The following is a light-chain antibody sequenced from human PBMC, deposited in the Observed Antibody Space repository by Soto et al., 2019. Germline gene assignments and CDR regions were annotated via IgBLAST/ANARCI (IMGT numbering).Light chain of an antibody. Sequence: EIVMTQSPATLSVSPGERAALSCRASQSVSGNSAWYQQTPGQAPTLLIYGASTRATGIPARFSGSGFGTEFTLAISSLKSEDFAVYYCQQYNYRPPAFGQGTRLEIK. CDR3: QQYNYRPPA. CDR2: GAS. V-gene: IGKV3-15*01. CDR1: QSVSGN. J-gene: IGKJ5*01.